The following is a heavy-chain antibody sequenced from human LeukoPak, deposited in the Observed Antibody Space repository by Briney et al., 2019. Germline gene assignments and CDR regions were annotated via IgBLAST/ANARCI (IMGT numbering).Heavy chain of an antibody. V-gene: IGHV3-23*01. J-gene: IGHJ6*02. CDR1: GFTFSSYA. Sequence: PGGSLRLSCAASGFTFSSYAMSWVPQAPGKGLEWVSAISGSGGSTYYADSVKGRFTISRDNSKNTLYLQMNSLRAEDTAVYYCAKAPSVYYYYGMDVWGQGTTVTVSS. CDR2: ISGSGGST. CDR3: AKAPSVYYYYGMDV.